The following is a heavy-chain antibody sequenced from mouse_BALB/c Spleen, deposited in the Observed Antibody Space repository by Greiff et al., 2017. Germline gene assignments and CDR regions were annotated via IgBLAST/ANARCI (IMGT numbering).Heavy chain of an antibody. D-gene: IGHD1-2*01. CDR1: GFTFSSYA. Sequence: EVKLVESGGGLVKPGGSLKLSCAASGFTFSSYAMSWVRQTPEKRLEWVASISSGGSTYYPDSVKGRFTISRDNARNILYLQMSSLRSEDTAMYYCARAFITTATGAMDYWGQGTSVTVSS. V-gene: IGHV5-6-5*01. CDR3: ARAFITTATGAMDY. CDR2: ISSGGST. J-gene: IGHJ4*01.